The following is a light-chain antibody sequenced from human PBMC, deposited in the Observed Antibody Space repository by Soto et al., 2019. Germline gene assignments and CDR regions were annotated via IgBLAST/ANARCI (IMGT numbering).Light chain of an antibody. CDR1: QSINRY. Sequence: DIQMTQSPSSLSASVGDRVTVTCRASQSINRYLNWYQWKPGEAPKLLIYAASALQTGVPLRFSGSGSGTDFTLTINSLQPEDFAIYYCQQSYSAPLTFGGGTKVDIK. V-gene: IGKV1-39*01. J-gene: IGKJ4*01. CDR3: QQSYSAPLT. CDR2: AAS.